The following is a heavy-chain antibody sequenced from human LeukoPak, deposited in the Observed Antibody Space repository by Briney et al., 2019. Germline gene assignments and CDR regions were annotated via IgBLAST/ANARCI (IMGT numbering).Heavy chain of an antibody. J-gene: IGHJ4*02. D-gene: IGHD6-19*01. CDR2: ISGSGGST. CDR3: AKTPYRAGRLYYFDY. V-gene: IGHV3-23*01. Sequence: GGSLRLSCAASGFTFSSYAMSWVRQAPGKGLEWVSAISGSGGSTYYADSVKGRFTISRDNSKNTLYLQMNSLRAEDTAVYYCAKTPYRAGRLYYFDYWGQGTLVTVSS. CDR1: GFTFSSYA.